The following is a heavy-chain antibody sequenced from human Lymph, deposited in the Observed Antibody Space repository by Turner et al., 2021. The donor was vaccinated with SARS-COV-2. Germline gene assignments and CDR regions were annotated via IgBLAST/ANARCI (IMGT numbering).Heavy chain of an antibody. J-gene: IGHJ4*02. CDR3: TRGETIAAHYDY. CDR1: GGTFSTYT. V-gene: IGHV1-69*01. D-gene: IGHD6-6*01. Sequence: QVQLVQSGAEVKKPGSSVKVSCKASGGTFSTYTISWVRQAPGQGLEWMGGIIPIFGTANYAQKFQGRVTITADESTSTAYMELCSLRSEDTAVYYCTRGETIAAHYDYWGQGTLVTVSS. CDR2: IIPIFGTA.